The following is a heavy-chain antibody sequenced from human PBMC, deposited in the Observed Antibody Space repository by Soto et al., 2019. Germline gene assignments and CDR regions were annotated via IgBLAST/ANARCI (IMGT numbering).Heavy chain of an antibody. CDR1: GFTFSSYA. CDR3: AIQTGLELTGPAY. D-gene: IGHD3-9*01. CDR2: ISGTGGST. J-gene: IGHJ4*02. Sequence: EVQLLESGGGLVQPGGSLRLSCAASGFTFSSYAMSWVRQAPGKGLEWVSAISGTGGSTYYADSVKGRFSISRDNSKNTLFLQMSSLKADDTAVYYCAIQTGLELTGPAYWGQGTLVTVST. V-gene: IGHV3-23*01.